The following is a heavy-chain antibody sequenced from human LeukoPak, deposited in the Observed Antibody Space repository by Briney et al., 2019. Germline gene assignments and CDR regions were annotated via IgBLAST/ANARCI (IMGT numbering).Heavy chain of an antibody. V-gene: IGHV3-21*01. D-gene: IGHD6-19*01. CDR2: ISSSSSYI. Sequence: PGGSLRLSCAASGFTFSSYSMNWVRQAPGKGLEWVSSISSSSSYIYYADSVKGRFTISRDNAKNSLYLQMNSLRAEDTAVYYCARDHSSGLTYHNWFDPWGQGTLVTVSS. CDR1: GFTFSSYS. J-gene: IGHJ5*02. CDR3: ARDHSSGLTYHNWFDP.